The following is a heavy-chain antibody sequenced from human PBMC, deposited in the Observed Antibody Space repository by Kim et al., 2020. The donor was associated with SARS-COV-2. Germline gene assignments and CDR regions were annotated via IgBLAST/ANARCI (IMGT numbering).Heavy chain of an antibody. V-gene: IGHV4-39*01. D-gene: IGHD3-9*01. Sequence: SETLSLTCTVSGGSISSSSYYWGWIRQPPGKGLEWIGSIYYSGSTYYNPSLKSRVTISVDTSKNQFSLKLSSVTAADTAVYYCARQEILTGYPRHYYYGMDVWGQGTTVTVSS. J-gene: IGHJ6*02. CDR3: ARQEILTGYPRHYYYGMDV. CDR1: GGSISSSSYY. CDR2: IYYSGST.